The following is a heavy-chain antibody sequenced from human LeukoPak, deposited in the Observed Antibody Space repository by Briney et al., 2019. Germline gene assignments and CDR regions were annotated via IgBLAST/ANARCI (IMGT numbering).Heavy chain of an antibody. CDR3: ARAMKDAFDI. CDR1: GGSISSGDYY. V-gene: IGHV4-30-4*01. Sequence: SETLSLTCTVSGGSISSGDYYWSWIRQPPGEGLEWIGYIYYSGSTYYNPSLKSRVTISVDTSKNQFSLKLSSVTAADTAVYYCARAMKDAFDIWGQGTMVTVSS. J-gene: IGHJ3*02. CDR2: IYYSGST.